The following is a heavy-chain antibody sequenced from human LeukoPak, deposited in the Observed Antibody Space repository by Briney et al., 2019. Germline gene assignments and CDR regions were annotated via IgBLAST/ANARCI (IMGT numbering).Heavy chain of an antibody. CDR1: GGSFSGYY. CDR3: ARGSGDDILTGYYFDY. J-gene: IGHJ4*02. CDR2: INHSGST. Sequence: KALETLSLTCAVYGGSFSGYYWSWIRQPPGKGLEWIGEINHSGSTNYNPSLKSRVTISVDTSKNQFSLKLSSVTAADTAVYYCARGSGDDILTGYYFDYWGQGTLVTVSS. D-gene: IGHD3-9*01. V-gene: IGHV4-34*01.